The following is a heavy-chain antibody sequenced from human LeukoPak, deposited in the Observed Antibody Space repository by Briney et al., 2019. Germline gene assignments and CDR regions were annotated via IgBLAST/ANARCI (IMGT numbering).Heavy chain of an antibody. CDR3: AKDNGWLRHFDQ. D-gene: IGHD5-12*01. CDR2: ISGAAGSM. V-gene: IGHV3-23*01. Sequence: PGGSLRLSCAASGFTFSDYYMSWIRQAPGKGLEWVSGISGAAGSMYYADSVKGRFTISRDNSRNTLYLQMNSLRVEDTAVYYCAKDNGWLRHFDQWGQGTLVTVSS. CDR1: GFTFSDYY. J-gene: IGHJ4*02.